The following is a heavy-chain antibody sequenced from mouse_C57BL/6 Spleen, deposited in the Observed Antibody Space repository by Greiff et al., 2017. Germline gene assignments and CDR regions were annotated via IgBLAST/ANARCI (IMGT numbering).Heavy chain of an antibody. V-gene: IGHV5-17*01. CDR3: ARGYYGSSYYYFDY. Sequence: EVKVVESGGGLVKPGGSLKLSCAASGFTFSDYGMHWVRQAPEKGLEWVAYISSGSSTIYYADTVKGRFTIARDNAKNTLFLQMTSLRSEDTAMYYCARGYYGSSYYYFDYWGQGTTLTVSS. CDR1: GFTFSDYG. J-gene: IGHJ2*01. D-gene: IGHD1-1*01. CDR2: ISSGSSTI.